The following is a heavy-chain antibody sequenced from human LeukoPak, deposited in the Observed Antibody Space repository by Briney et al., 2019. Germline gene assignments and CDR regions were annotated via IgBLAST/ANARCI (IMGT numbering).Heavy chain of an antibody. CDR2: ISSSSSAI. D-gene: IGHD1-20*01. J-gene: IGHJ3*02. Sequence: GGSLRLSCAASGFTFSSYSMNWVRQALGKGLEWVSYISSSSSAIYYADSVKGRFTISRDNAKNSLYLQMNSLRAEDTAVYYCARYNWNDDAFDIWGQGTMVTVSS. V-gene: IGHV3-48*04. CDR1: GFTFSSYS. CDR3: ARYNWNDDAFDI.